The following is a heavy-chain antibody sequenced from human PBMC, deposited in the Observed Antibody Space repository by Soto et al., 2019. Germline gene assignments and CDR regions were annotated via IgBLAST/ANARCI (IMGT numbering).Heavy chain of an antibody. CDR2: IWYDGSNK. J-gene: IGHJ4*02. CDR3: ARDALLTRSLDY. D-gene: IGHD2-21*01. Sequence: GGSLRLSCAASGFTFITYGMHWVRQAPGKGLEWVAVIWYDGSNKNYADSVKGRFTISRDNSKNTLYLQMNSLRAEDTAVYYCARDALLTRSLDYWGQGTLVTVSS. V-gene: IGHV3-33*01. CDR1: GFTFITYG.